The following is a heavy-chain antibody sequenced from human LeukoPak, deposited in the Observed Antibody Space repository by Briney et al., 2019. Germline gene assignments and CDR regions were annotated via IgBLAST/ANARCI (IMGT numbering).Heavy chain of an antibody. CDR1: GYTFTSYG. V-gene: IGHV1-18*01. CDR3: ARGTAVAGTGYFDY. D-gene: IGHD6-19*01. Sequence: GESLKISCKASGYTFTSYGISWVRQAPGQGLEWMGWISAYNGNTNYAQKLQGRVTMTTDTSTSTAYMELRSLRSDDTAVYYCARGTAVAGTGYFDYWGQGTLVTVSS. J-gene: IGHJ4*02. CDR2: ISAYNGNT.